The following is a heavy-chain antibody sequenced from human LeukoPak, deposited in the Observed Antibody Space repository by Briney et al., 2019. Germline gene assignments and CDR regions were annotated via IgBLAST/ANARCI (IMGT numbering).Heavy chain of an antibody. CDR3: ARKEYYDILTGYRDAFDM. D-gene: IGHD3-9*01. CDR1: GSIFTSFW. Sequence: LWGSLEISCQGSGSIFTSFWIGWVRQVPRKGLEWIGVIYPGYSDTIYSPSFQGQVTISADQSLSTAYLQWSSLKASDTVMYYCARKEYYDILTGYRDAFDMWGQGTMVTVSS. CDR2: IYPGYSDT. J-gene: IGHJ3*02. V-gene: IGHV5-51*01.